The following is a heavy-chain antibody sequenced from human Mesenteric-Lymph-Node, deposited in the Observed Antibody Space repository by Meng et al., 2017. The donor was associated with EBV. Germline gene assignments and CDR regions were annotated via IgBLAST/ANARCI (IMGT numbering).Heavy chain of an antibody. CDR2: IIVGSGNT. CDR1: GYTFTDYV. V-gene: IGHV1-3*01. J-gene: IGHJ4*02. Sequence: QVQLVQSGAAGXXXXXXVKXSXXASGYTFTDYVIHWMRQAPGQRLEWMGWIIVGSGNTIYSQKFQGRVTITRDTSASTAYMDLSSLTSEDTAVYYCARDSVVAAGSYCDYWGQGTLVTVSS. D-gene: IGHD2-15*01. CDR3: ARDSVVAAGSYCDY.